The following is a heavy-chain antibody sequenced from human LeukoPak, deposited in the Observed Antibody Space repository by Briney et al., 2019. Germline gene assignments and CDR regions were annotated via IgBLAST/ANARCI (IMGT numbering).Heavy chain of an antibody. D-gene: IGHD3-3*02. J-gene: IGHJ6*02. V-gene: IGHV3-30*04. CDR1: GFIFSNYA. CDR2: ISYDGSNK. Sequence: GGSLRLSCAASGFIFSNYAMQWVRQAPGKGLEWVAVISYDGSNKYYADSVKGRFTISRDNSKNTLYLQVNNLRAEDTAVYYCARDRQSFSGMDVWGQGATVTVSS. CDR3: ARDRQSFSGMDV.